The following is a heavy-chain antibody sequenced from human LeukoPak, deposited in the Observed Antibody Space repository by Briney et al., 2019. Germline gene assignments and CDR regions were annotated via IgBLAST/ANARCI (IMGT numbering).Heavy chain of an antibody. D-gene: IGHD3-22*01. CDR2: IRYDGSNK. V-gene: IGHV3-30*02. CDR3: ARDSSHYYDSSGYN. J-gene: IGHJ4*02. CDR1: GFTFSSYA. Sequence: TGGSLRLSCAASGFTFSSYAMHWVRQAPGKGLEWVAFIRYDGSNKYYADSVKGRFTISRDNSKNTLYLQMNSLRAEDTAVYYCARDSSHYYDSSGYNWGQGTLVTVSS.